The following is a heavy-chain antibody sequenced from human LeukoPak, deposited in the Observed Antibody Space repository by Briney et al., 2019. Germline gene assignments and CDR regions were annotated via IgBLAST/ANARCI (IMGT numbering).Heavy chain of an antibody. V-gene: IGHV4-4*02. CDR3: ARPYCSSTSCYAGFDY. CDR1: GGSISSSNW. Sequence: SETLSLTCAVSGGSISSSNWWSWVRQPPGKGLEWIGEINHSGGTNYNPSLKSRVTISVDTSKNQFSLKLSSVTAADTAVYYCARPYCSSTSCYAGFDYWGQGTLVTVSS. J-gene: IGHJ4*02. D-gene: IGHD2-2*01. CDR2: INHSGGT.